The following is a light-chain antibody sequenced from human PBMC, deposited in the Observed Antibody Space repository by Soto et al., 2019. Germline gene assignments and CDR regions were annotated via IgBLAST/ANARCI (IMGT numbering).Light chain of an antibody. Sequence: IVLTQSPATLSLWPGETAILSCRASQTVSSYLSWYQHKPGQAPRLLIYDASKRAPGIPARFSGSGSGTDFTLNISSLEPEDFAVYYCQQRSTSITFGQGTRLEIE. CDR3: QQRSTSIT. V-gene: IGKV3-11*01. CDR2: DAS. J-gene: IGKJ5*01. CDR1: QTVSSY.